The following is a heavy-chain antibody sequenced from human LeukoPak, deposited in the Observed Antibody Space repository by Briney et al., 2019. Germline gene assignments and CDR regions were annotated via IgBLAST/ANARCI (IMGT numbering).Heavy chain of an antibody. D-gene: IGHD3-22*01. CDR1: GYTFTSYG. CDR3: ARGGYYDSSGYFSDAHFDY. Sequence: ASVKVSCKAAGYTFTSYGISWVRQAPGQGLEWMGWIIAYNGNTNYAQKVQGRVTMTTDTSTTTAYMELRSLRSDDSAAYYCARGGYYDSSGYFSDAHFDYWGQGTLVTVSS. J-gene: IGHJ4*02. V-gene: IGHV1-18*01. CDR2: IIAYNGNT.